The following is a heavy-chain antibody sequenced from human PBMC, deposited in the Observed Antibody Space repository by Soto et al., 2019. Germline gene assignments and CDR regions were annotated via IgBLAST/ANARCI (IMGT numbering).Heavy chain of an antibody. CDR3: AKDFTISGPPHKSYFDY. CDR2: ISYDGSNK. J-gene: IGHJ4*02. Sequence: GGSLRLSCAASGFTFSSYGMHWVRQAPGKGLEWVAVISYDGSNKYYADSVKGRFTISRDNSKNTLYLQMNSLRAEDTAVYYCAKDFTISGPPHKSYFDYWGQGTLVTVSS. V-gene: IGHV3-30*18. CDR1: GFTFSSYG. D-gene: IGHD3-10*01.